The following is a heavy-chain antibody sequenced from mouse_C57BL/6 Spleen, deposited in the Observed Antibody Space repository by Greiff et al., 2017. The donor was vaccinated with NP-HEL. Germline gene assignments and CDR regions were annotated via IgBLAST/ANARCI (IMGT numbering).Heavy chain of an antibody. CDR2: IYPSDSET. D-gene: IGHD6-1*01. J-gene: IGHJ2*01. CDR3: ARLGPTRYFDY. Sequence: QVQLQQPGAELVRPGSSVKLSCKASGYTFTSYWMDWVKQRPGQGLEWIGNIYPSDSETHYNQKFKDKATLTVDKSSSTAYMQLSSLTSEDSAVYYCARLGPTRYFDYWGQGTTLTVSS. V-gene: IGHV1-61*01. CDR1: GYTFTSYW.